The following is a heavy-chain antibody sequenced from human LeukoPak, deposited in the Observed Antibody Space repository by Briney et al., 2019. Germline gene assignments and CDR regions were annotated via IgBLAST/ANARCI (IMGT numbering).Heavy chain of an antibody. CDR3: ARDQTKHRRYFDWLLSAFDI. Sequence: LRLSCSASGFPFSSYPMHWIRQIPGKGLEWVAVISHDETNEYIADSMKGRFTISRDNSKNTLYLQMSSLRAEDSAVYYCARDQTKHRRYFDWLLSAFDIWGQGTLVTVSS. CDR2: ISHDETNE. D-gene: IGHD3-9*01. CDR1: GFPFSSYP. V-gene: IGHV3-30*04. J-gene: IGHJ4*02.